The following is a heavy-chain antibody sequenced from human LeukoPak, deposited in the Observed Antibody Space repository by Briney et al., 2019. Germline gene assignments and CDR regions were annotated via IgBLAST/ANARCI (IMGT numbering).Heavy chain of an antibody. D-gene: IGHD3-10*01. V-gene: IGHV3-23*01. Sequence: PGGSLRLSCAASGFTFSSNSMNWVRQAPGRGLEWVSVITNNGATTYYADSVKGRFTISRDNSKNMLYLQMNSLRAEDTAVYYRAKDWGYGSGTYYPHWGQGTLVTVSS. CDR3: AKDWGYGSGTYYPH. J-gene: IGHJ4*02. CDR1: GFTFSSNS. CDR2: ITNNGATT.